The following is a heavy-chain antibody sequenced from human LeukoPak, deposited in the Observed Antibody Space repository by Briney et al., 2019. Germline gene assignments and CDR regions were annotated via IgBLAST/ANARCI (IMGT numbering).Heavy chain of an antibody. CDR1: GGSFSGYY. V-gene: IGHV4-34*01. CDR2: INHSGST. CDR3: ARVLVVVPAAPDALDI. D-gene: IGHD2-2*01. J-gene: IGHJ3*02. Sequence: SETLSLTCAVYGGSFSGYYWSWIRQPPGKGLEWIGEINHSGSTNYNPSLKSRVTISVDTSKNQFSLKLSSVTAADTAVYYCARVLVVVPAAPDALDIWGQGTMVTVSS.